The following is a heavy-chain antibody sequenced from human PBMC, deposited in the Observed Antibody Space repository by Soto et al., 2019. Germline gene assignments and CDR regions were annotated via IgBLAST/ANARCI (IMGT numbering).Heavy chain of an antibody. CDR3: AREALPERGGYYDSRGSPPDV. CDR2: IIPIFGTA. Sequence: ASVKVSCKASGVTFSSYAISWVRQAPGQGLEWMGGIIPIFGTANYAQKFQGRVTITADESTSTAYMELSSLRSEDTAVDYCAREALPERGGYYDSRGSPPDVWG. CDR1: GVTFSSYA. J-gene: IGHJ6*02. D-gene: IGHD3-22*01. V-gene: IGHV1-69*13.